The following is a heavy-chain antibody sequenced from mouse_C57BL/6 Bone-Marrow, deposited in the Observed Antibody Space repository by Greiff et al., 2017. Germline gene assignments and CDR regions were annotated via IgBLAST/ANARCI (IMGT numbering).Heavy chain of an antibody. V-gene: IGHV14-4*01. Sequence: VQLQQSGAELVRPGASVKLSCTASGFNIKDDYMHWVKQSPEQGLEWIGWFDPENGATEYASKFQGKATITADTSSNTVYLQLSSLTSDDTAVYYCTFMWLLRYFDVWGTGTTVTVSS. CDR2: FDPENGAT. CDR3: TFMWLLRYFDV. D-gene: IGHD2-3*01. CDR1: GFNIKDDY. J-gene: IGHJ1*03.